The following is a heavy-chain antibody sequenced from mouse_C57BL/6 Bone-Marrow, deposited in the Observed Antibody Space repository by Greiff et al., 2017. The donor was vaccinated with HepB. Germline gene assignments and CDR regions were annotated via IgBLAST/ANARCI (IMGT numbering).Heavy chain of an antibody. CDR3: ARQPGSYFDY. D-gene: IGHD1-1*01. J-gene: IGHJ2*01. CDR2: ISSGGSYT. CDR1: GFTFSSYG. V-gene: IGHV5-6*01. Sequence: EVHLVESGGDLVKPGGSLKLSCAASGFTFSSYGMSWVRQTPDKRLEWVATISSGGSYTYYPDSVKGRCTISRVNAKNTRDLQMSSLKSEDTAMYYCARQPGSYFDYWGQGTALTVSS.